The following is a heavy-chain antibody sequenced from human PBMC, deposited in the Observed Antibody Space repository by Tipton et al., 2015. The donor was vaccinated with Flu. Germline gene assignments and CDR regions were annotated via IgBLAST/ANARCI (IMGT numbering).Heavy chain of an antibody. CDR3: AREPLLTIAAAGTVRAFDI. D-gene: IGHD6-13*01. CDR2: IWYDGSNK. Sequence: SLRLSCAASGFTFSSYGMHWVRQAPGKGLEWVAVIWYDGSNKYYADSVKGRFTISRDNSKNTLYLQMNSLRAEDTAVYYCAREPLLTIAAAGTVRAFDIWGQGTMVTVSS. J-gene: IGHJ3*02. V-gene: IGHV3-33*08. CDR1: GFTFSSYG.